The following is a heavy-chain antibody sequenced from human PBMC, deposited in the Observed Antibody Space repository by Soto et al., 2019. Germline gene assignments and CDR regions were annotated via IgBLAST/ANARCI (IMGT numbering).Heavy chain of an antibody. CDR1: GNTFTNYA. Sequence: ASVKVSCKVSGNTFTNYAIHWVRQAPGQRLEWMVWINPASGKTKYSQNFQGRVSITRDTSASAAYMELSCRTSEDSALYSCSRDLWLGESFRYYFDYWAHGTLVTVTS. CDR3: SRDLWLGESFRYYFDY. D-gene: IGHD3-10*01. V-gene: IGHV1-3*01. J-gene: IGHJ4*01. CDR2: INPASGKT.